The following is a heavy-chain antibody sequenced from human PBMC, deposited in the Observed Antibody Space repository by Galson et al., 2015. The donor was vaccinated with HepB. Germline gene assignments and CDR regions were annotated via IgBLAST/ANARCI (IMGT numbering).Heavy chain of an antibody. CDR2: ISGSGGST. V-gene: IGHV3-23*01. D-gene: IGHD2-2*01. J-gene: IGHJ6*02. CDR1: GFTFSSYA. Sequence: LRLSCAASGFTFSSYAMSWVRQAPGKGLEWVSIISGSGGSTYYADFVKGRFTISRDNSKNTVYLQMNSLRAEDTAVHYCANQIVLVPVAYGMDVWGQGTTVTVSS. CDR3: ANQIVLVPVAYGMDV.